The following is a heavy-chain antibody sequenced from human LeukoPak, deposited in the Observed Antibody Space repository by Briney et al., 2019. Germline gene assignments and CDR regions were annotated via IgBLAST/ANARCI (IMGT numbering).Heavy chain of an antibody. V-gene: IGHV6-1*01. CDR2: AYYRSKWFT. Sequence: SQTLSLTCAISGDSVSSNSAAWNWIRQSPSRGLEWLGRAYYRSKWFTDYAVSVKSRITIDTDTSKNHFSLHLNSVTPEDTATYYCARIITAAADSWGQGTLVTVSS. J-gene: IGHJ5*01. CDR1: GDSVSSNSAA. D-gene: IGHD6-13*01. CDR3: ARIITAAADS.